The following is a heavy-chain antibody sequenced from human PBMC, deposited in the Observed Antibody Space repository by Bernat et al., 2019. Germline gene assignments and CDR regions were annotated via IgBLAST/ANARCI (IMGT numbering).Heavy chain of an antibody. CDR1: GGSISSSSYY. J-gene: IGHJ6*03. CDR2: IDYSGST. Sequence: QLQLQESGPGLVKPSETLSLTCTVSGGSISSSSYYWGWIRQPPGKGLEWIGRIDYSGSTYYNPSLKSRVTISVDTSKNQFSLKLSSVTAADTAVYYCATPDENDYMDVWGKGTTVTVSS. V-gene: IGHV4-39*01. D-gene: IGHD1-1*01. CDR3: ATPDENDYMDV.